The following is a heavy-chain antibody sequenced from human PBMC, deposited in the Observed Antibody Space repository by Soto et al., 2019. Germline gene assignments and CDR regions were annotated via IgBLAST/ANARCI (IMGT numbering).Heavy chain of an antibody. CDR2: ISGKNGNT. V-gene: IGHV1-18*04. CDR1: GYTFSDFG. Sequence: QVHLVQSGDEVKKPGASVKVSCKASGYTFSDFGITWVRQAPGQGLEWMGWISGKNGNTNYAQKIQGRVTLTADTSTSTAYMEMRALTSDDTGIYYCARGEYYEDTGTFEYWGQGTPVTVSS. CDR3: ARGEYYEDTGTFEY. J-gene: IGHJ4*02. D-gene: IGHD4-17*01.